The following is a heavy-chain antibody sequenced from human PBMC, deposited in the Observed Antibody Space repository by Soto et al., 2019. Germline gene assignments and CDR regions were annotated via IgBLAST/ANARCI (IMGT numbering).Heavy chain of an antibody. CDR2: ISYDGSNK. CDR1: GYTFSSYA. CDR3: ARGSTYYDILTGSSGWFDP. V-gene: IGHV3-30-3*01. D-gene: IGHD3-9*01. Sequence: QVQLVESGGGVVQPGRSLRLSCAASGYTFSSYAMHWVRQARGKEVEWVAVISYDGSNKYYADSVKGGFTISRDNSKNTLYLQINSLRAEDTAVYYCARGSTYYDILTGSSGWFDPWGQGTLVTVSS. J-gene: IGHJ5*02.